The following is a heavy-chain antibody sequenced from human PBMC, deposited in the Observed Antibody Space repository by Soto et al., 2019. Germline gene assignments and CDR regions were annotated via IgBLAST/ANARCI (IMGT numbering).Heavy chain of an antibody. Sequence: EVQLVESGGGLVLPGGSLRLSCAGSGFTFSGYWMHWVRQAPGKGPVWVSRLNPNGTFTTNADSVKGRFTISRDNAKNTVYLQMNSLRADDTAVYYCARGGTSTNYWGLLYNWGQGTVVTVAS. D-gene: IGHD7-27*01. CDR3: ARGGTSTNYWGLLYN. CDR1: GFTFSGYW. CDR2: LNPNGTFT. V-gene: IGHV3-74*01. J-gene: IGHJ4*02.